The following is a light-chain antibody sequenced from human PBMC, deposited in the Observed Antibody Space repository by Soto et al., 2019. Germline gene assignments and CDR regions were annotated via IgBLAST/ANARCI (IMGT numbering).Light chain of an antibody. CDR2: TND. V-gene: IGLV1-44*01. CDR1: SSNIGGST. J-gene: IGLJ2*01. CDR3: GSWDDSLNGPV. Sequence: QSVLTQPPSASGTPGQRVTIFCSGSSSNIGGSTVNWYQQLPGTAPKLIINTNDLRPSGVPDRFSGSKSGTSASLAISGLQAEDAADYYCGSWDDSLNGPVFGGGTKLTVL.